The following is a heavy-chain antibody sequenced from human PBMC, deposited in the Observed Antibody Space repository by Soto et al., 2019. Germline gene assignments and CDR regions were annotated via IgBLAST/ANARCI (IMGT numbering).Heavy chain of an antibody. CDR1: GFTFSDYY. V-gene: IGHV3-11*01. J-gene: IGHJ4*02. Sequence: XESLRLSCAASGFTFSDYYMSWIRQAPGKGLEWVSYISSSVSTIYYADSVKGRFTISRDNAKNSLYLQMNSLRAEDTAVYYCARAYYYASSGYYPLLYWGQGTLVTVSS. D-gene: IGHD3-22*01. CDR2: ISSSVSTI. CDR3: ARAYYYASSGYYPLLY.